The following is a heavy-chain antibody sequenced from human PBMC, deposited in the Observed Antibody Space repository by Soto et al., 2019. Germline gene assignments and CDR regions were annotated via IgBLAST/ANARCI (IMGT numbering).Heavy chain of an antibody. Sequence: GGSLRLSCTASGFTFNNYAMSWVRQAAGKGLEWVSSITGSGTTTYQADSVKGRFIISRDNSKNTLYLQMNSLRAEDTAIYYCAKVSSSWYAGFFDLWGQGTLVTVSS. CDR3: AKVSSSWYAGFFDL. D-gene: IGHD6-13*01. CDR2: ITGSGTTT. V-gene: IGHV3-23*01. CDR1: GFTFNNYA. J-gene: IGHJ4*02.